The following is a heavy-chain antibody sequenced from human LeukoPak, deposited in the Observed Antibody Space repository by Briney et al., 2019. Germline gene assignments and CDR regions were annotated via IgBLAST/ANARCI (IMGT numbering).Heavy chain of an antibody. Sequence: GASVKVSCTASGYTFTSYGISWVRQAPGQGLDWMGWISAYNGNTNYAQKLQGRVTMTTDTSTSTAYMELRSLRSDDTAVYYCARESYYYYYGMDVWGQGTTVTVSS. V-gene: IGHV1-18*01. CDR3: ARESYYYYYGMDV. J-gene: IGHJ6*02. CDR1: GYTFTSYG. CDR2: ISAYNGNT.